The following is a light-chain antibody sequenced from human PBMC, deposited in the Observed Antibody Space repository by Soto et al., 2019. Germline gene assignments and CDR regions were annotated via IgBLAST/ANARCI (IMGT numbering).Light chain of an antibody. CDR3: SSYAGTHIV. J-gene: IGLJ1*01. CDR2: DVN. V-gene: IGLV2-8*01. CDR1: SSDVGGYNY. Sequence: QSALTQPPSASGSPGQSVTISCTGTSSDVGGYNYVSWYQQHPGKAPKLMIYDVNQRPSGVPDRFSGSKSGNTASLTVSVLQAEDEADYYCSSYAGTHIVFGTGTKLTVL.